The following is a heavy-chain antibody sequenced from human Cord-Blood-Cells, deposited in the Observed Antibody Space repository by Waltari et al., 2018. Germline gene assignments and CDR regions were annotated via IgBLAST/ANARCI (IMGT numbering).Heavy chain of an antibody. J-gene: IGHJ3*02. CDR2: INPNSGGT. Sequence: QVPLVQSGAEVKKPGASVRVSGKASGYTYTGYYMPWVRQAPGQGLEWMGWINPNSGGTNYAQKVQGWVTMTRDTSISTAYMELSRLRSDDTAVYYCARTPYDSSGYYYAFDIWGQGTMVTVSS. CDR1: GYTYTGYY. CDR3: ARTPYDSSGYYYAFDI. D-gene: IGHD3-22*01. V-gene: IGHV1-2*04.